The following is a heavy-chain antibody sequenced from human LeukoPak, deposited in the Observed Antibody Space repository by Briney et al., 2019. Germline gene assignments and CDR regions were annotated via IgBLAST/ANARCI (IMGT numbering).Heavy chain of an antibody. CDR1: GGSISNGSYY. J-gene: IGHJ4*02. CDR2: IYHSGST. Sequence: SQTLSLTCTVSGGSISNGSYYWSWIRQPPGKGLEWIGYIYHSGSTNYNPSLKSRVTISADTSKDQFSLKLASVTAADTAVYYCATGYSSTWYYFDYWGQGTLVTVSS. D-gene: IGHD6-13*01. V-gene: IGHV4-61*01. CDR3: ATGYSSTWYYFDY.